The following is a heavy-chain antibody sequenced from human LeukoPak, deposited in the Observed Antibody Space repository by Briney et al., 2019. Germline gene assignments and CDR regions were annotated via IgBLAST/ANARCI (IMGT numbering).Heavy chain of an antibody. CDR1: GFNLNSYA. J-gene: IGHJ4*02. CDR2: IRHDEANS. CDR3: AKEYTPSSPLGELDS. D-gene: IGHD6-6*01. Sequence: PGGALRLSCAVSGFNLNSYAMHWVRQAPGKGLEWVAVIRHDEANSFYADSVQGRFTISRDTSKKLLYLPMNSLRVEDTAVYYCAKEYTPSSPLGELDSWGQGTLVTVSS. V-gene: IGHV3-30*02.